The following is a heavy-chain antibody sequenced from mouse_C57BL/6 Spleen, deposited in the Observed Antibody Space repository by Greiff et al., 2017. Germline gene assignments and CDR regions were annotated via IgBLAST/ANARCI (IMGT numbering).Heavy chain of an antibody. J-gene: IGHJ4*01. V-gene: IGHV1-67*01. Sequence: QVQLQQSGPELVRPGVSVKISCKGSGYTFTDYAMHWVKQSHAKSLEWIGVISTYYGDASYNQKFKDKATMNVDKSSSTAYMELARLTSEDSAVYYCASTTVNAMDYWGQGTSVTVSS. CDR2: ISTYYGDA. CDR3: ASTTVNAMDY. D-gene: IGHD1-1*01. CDR1: GYTFTDYA.